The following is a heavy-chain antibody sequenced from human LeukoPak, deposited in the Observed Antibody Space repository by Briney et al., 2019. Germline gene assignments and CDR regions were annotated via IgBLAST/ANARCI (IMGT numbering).Heavy chain of an antibody. CDR2: IYPGGSDT. J-gene: IGHJ5*01. CDR1: GYGFTSYW. Sequence: GESLKISCKASGYGFTSYWIGWVRQLPGKDLEGMGVIYPGGSDTRYSPSFQGQVTISADKSINTSYLQWSSLKASDTAMYYCARLGYISSWYGEFVFGSSGQGTLVTVSS. D-gene: IGHD6-13*01. CDR3: ARLGYISSWYGEFVFGS. V-gene: IGHV5-51*01.